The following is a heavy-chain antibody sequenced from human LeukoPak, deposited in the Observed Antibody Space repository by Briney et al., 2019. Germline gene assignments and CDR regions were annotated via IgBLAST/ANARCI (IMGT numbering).Heavy chain of an antibody. CDR3: AREGQLLSSENYYYMDV. D-gene: IGHD2-2*01. J-gene: IGHJ6*03. CDR2: IKQDGSEK. CDR1: GFTFSSYW. V-gene: IGHV3-7*01. Sequence: GGSLRLSCAASGFTFSSYWMSWVRQAPGKGLEWVANIKQDGSEKYYVDSVKGRFTISRDNSKNTLYLQMNSLRAEDTAVYYCAREGQLLSSENYYYMDVWGKGTTVTVSS.